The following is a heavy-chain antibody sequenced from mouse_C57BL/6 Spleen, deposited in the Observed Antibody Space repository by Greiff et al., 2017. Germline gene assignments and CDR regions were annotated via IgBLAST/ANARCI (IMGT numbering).Heavy chain of an antibody. CDR1: GYAFSSSW. V-gene: IGHV1-82*01. D-gene: IGHD1-1*01. J-gene: IGHJ4*01. Sequence: VKLMESGPELVKPGASVKISCKASGYAFSSSWMNWVKQRPGKGLEWIGRIYPGDGDTNYNGKFKGKATLTADKSSSTAYMQLSSLTSEDSAVYFSARLDYYEDAMDYWGQGTSGTVSS. CDR3: ARLDYYEDAMDY. CDR2: IYPGDGDT.